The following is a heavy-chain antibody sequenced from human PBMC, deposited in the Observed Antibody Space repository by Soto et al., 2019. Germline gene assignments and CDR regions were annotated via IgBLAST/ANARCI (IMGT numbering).Heavy chain of an antibody. CDR2: IWYDGSNK. Sequence: GGSLRLSCAASGFTFSSYGMHWVRQAPGKGLEWVAVIWYDGSNKYYADSVKGRFTISRDNSKNTLYLQMNSLRAEDTAVYYCARDLSYYYDSSGYDPIADYWGQGTLVTVSS. D-gene: IGHD3-22*01. CDR1: GFTFSSYG. CDR3: ARDLSYYYDSSGYDPIADY. V-gene: IGHV3-33*01. J-gene: IGHJ4*02.